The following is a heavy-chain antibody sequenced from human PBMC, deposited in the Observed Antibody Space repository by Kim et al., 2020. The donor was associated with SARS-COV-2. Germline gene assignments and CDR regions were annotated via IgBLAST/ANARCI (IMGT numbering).Heavy chain of an antibody. V-gene: IGHV3-23*01. CDR3: ARDRRGFNPYYGMDV. Sequence: ADSVKGRFTISRDTSKSTLYLQMNSLRAEDTAVYYCARDRRGFNPYYGMDVWAQGTTVIVSS. D-gene: IGHD3-10*01. J-gene: IGHJ6*02.